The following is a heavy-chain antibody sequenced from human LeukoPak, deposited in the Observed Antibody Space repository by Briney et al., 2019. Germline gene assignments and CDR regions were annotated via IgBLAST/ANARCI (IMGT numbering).Heavy chain of an antibody. CDR2: INPNSGGT. CDR1: GYTFTGYY. J-gene: IGHJ4*02. Sequence: ASVKVSCKASGYTFTGYYMHWVRQAPGQGLEWMGWINPNSGGTNYAQKFQGRVTMTRDTSISTAYMELSRLRSDDTAVYYCARVDILSGYLHYFDYWGQGTLVTVSS. D-gene: IGHD3-9*01. CDR3: ARVDILSGYLHYFDY. V-gene: IGHV1-2*02.